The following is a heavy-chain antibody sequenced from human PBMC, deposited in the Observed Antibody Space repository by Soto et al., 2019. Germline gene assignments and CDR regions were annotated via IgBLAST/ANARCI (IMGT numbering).Heavy chain of an antibody. Sequence: GASVKVSCKASGYTFTSYDINWVRQATGQGFEWMGWMNPNSGNTGYAQKFQGRVTMTRNTSISTAYMELSSLRSEDTAVYYCARTSLSEVRGVINYWGQGTLVTVSS. D-gene: IGHD3-10*01. CDR1: GYTFTSYD. J-gene: IGHJ4*02. CDR2: MNPNSGNT. CDR3: ARTSLSEVRGVINY. V-gene: IGHV1-8*01.